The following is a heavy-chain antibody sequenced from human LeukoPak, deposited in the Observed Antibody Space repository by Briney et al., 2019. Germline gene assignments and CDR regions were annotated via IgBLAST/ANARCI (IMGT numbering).Heavy chain of an antibody. V-gene: IGHV4-34*01. CDR3: ARRGSYFSWYFDL. D-gene: IGHD1-26*01. CDR2: INHSGST. CDR1: GGSFSGYY. Sequence: PSETLSLTCAVYGGSFSGYYWTWIRQPPGKGLEWIGEINHSGSTNYNPSLKSRVTISVDTSKNQFSLKLSSVTAVDTAVYYCARRGSYFSWYFDLWGRGTLVTVSS. J-gene: IGHJ2*01.